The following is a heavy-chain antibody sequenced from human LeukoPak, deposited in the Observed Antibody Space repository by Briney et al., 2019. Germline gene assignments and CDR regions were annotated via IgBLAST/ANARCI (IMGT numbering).Heavy chain of an antibody. D-gene: IGHD5-18*01. Sequence: ASVKVSCKASGYTFTGYYMHWVRQAPGQGLEWMGWINPNSGGTNYAQKFQGRVTMIRDTSISTAYMELSRLRSDDTAVYYCAREKGYSYGYSNWFDPWGQGTLVTVSS. CDR3: AREKGYSYGYSNWFDP. J-gene: IGHJ5*02. CDR2: INPNSGGT. CDR1: GYTFTGYY. V-gene: IGHV1-2*02.